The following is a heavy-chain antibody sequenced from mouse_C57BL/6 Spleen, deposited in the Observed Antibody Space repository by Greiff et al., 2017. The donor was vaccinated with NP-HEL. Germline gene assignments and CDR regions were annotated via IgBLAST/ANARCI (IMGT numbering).Heavy chain of an antibody. CDR1: GYSFTSYY. Sequence: QVQLQQSGPELVKPGASVKISCKASGYSFTSYYIHWVKQRPGQGLEWIGWIYPGSGNTKYNEKFKGKATLTADTSSSTAYMQLSSLTSEDSAVYYCAYYGSRYYFDYWGQGTTLTVSS. V-gene: IGHV1-66*01. CDR2: IYPGSGNT. CDR3: AYYGSRYYFDY. J-gene: IGHJ2*01. D-gene: IGHD1-1*01.